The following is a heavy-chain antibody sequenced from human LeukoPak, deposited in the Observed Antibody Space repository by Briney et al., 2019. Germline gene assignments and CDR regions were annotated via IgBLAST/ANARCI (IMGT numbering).Heavy chain of an antibody. CDR3: TRRGYGY. J-gene: IGHJ4*02. CDR1: GFTFSSHW. D-gene: IGHD5-18*01. V-gene: IGHV3-7*01. Sequence: GGSLRLSCAASGFTFSSHWMSWVRQAPGKGLEWVANIKEDGSEIYYVDSVKGRFTISRDNAKNSLYLQMNSLRAEDAAVYYCTRRGYGYWGQGTLVTVSS. CDR2: IKEDGSEI.